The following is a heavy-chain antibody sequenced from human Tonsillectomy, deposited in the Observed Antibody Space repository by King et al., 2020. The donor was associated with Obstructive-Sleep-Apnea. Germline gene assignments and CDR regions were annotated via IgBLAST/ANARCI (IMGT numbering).Heavy chain of an antibody. D-gene: IGHD6-19*01. Sequence: VQLVESGAGVKKPGESLKISCKVSGYSFSSYWIGWVRQMPGKGLEWMAIIYPFDSDVRYSPSFQGQVTISADKSINTAYLQWSSLKASDTAMYYCARQDQWLADYWGQGTLVTVSS. CDR2: IYPFDSDV. CDR1: GYSFSSYW. CDR3: ARQDQWLADY. V-gene: IGHV5-51*01. J-gene: IGHJ4*02.